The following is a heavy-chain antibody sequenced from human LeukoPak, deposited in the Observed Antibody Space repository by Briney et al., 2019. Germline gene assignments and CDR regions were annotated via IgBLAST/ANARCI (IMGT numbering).Heavy chain of an antibody. D-gene: IGHD4-17*01. Sequence: GGSLRLSCAASGFTFGSYWMTWVRQAPGKGLEWVANIKQDGSEKYYVDSVKGRFAISRDNAKNSLYLQMNSLRAEDTAVYYCARVDDYGDYATRHWGQGTLVTVSS. J-gene: IGHJ4*02. V-gene: IGHV3-7*01. CDR1: GFTFGSYW. CDR2: IKQDGSEK. CDR3: ARVDDYGDYATRH.